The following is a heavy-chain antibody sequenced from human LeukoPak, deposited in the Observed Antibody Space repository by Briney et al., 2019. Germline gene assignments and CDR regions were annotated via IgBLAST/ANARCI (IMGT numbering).Heavy chain of an antibody. Sequence: PGGSLRLSCAASGFTFNTYAMGWVRQAPGKGLEWVSTISGGGESTYYADSVKGRFSISRDNSKSTLFLQMNSLRAEDTAVYFCANAYYSDVSGNPYYFDNWGQGNLVTVSS. V-gene: IGHV3-23*01. D-gene: IGHD3-22*01. CDR3: ANAYYSDVSGNPYYFDN. J-gene: IGHJ4*01. CDR2: ISGGGEST. CDR1: GFTFNTYA.